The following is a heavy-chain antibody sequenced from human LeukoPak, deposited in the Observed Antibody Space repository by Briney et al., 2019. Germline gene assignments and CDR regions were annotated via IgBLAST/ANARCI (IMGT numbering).Heavy chain of an antibody. J-gene: IGHJ4*02. CDR1: GYTFTSYY. CDR3: ARDSYGSGPQRGTFDY. Sequence: ASVKVSCKASGYTFTSYYMHWVRQAPGQGLEWMGIINPSGGSTSYAQKFQGRVTMTRDTSTSTVYMELSSLRSEDTAVYYCARDSYGSGPQRGTFDYWGQGTLVTVSS. V-gene: IGHV1-46*01. CDR2: INPSGGST. D-gene: IGHD3-10*01.